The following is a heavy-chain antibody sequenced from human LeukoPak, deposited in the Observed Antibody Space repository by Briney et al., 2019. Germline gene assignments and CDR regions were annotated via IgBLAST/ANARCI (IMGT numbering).Heavy chain of an antibody. CDR3: ARDAAYYDFWSGYTH. D-gene: IGHD3-3*01. Sequence: GGSLRLSCAASGFTFSSYSMNWVRQAPGKGLEWVSSISSSSSYIYYADSVKGRFTISRDNAKNSLYLQMSSLRAEDTAVYYCARDAAYYDFWSGYTHWGQGTLVTVSS. V-gene: IGHV3-21*01. CDR2: ISSSSSYI. J-gene: IGHJ4*02. CDR1: GFTFSSYS.